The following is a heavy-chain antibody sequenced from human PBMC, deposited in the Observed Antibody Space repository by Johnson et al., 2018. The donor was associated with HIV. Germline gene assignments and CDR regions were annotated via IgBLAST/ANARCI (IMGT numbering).Heavy chain of an antibody. CDR2: ISYDGSKK. D-gene: IGHD5-18*01. CDR3: ARAYTYGAFDI. V-gene: IGHV3-30*03. Sequence: QVQLVESGGGVVQPGRSLRLSCAASGFTFRSYGMHWVRQAPGKGLEWVAVISYDGSKKYHADSVKGRFTISRDNSKNTLYLQMNTLRAEDTAVYYCARAYTYGAFDIWGQGTMVTVSS. J-gene: IGHJ3*02. CDR1: GFTFRSYG.